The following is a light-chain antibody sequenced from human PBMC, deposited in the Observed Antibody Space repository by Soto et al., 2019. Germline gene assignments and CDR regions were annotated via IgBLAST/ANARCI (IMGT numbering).Light chain of an antibody. CDR3: QRRSHWPL. V-gene: IGKV3-11*01. CDR1: QSVSSY. CDR2: DAS. Sequence: EIVLTQSPATLSLSPGERATLSCRASQSVSSYLAWYQQKPGQAPRLLIYDASNRATGIPARFSGSGSGTYFTLTISSLEPEDCAVYYCQRRSHWPLFGPGTKVDIK. J-gene: IGKJ3*01.